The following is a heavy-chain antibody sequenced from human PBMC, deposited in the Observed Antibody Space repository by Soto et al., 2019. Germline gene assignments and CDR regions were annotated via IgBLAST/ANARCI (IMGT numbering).Heavy chain of an antibody. J-gene: IGHJ6*03. V-gene: IGHV1-18*01. CDR1: GYTFTSYG. Sequence: QVQLVQSGAEVKKPGASVKVSCKASGYTFTSYGISWVRQAPGQGLEWMGWISAYNGNTNYAQKLQGRVTMTTDTSTSTVYMELRSLRSDDTAVYYCAREDGYGSGSSKYYYYMDVWGKGTTVTVSS. CDR3: AREDGYGSGSSKYYYYMDV. CDR2: ISAYNGNT. D-gene: IGHD3-10*01.